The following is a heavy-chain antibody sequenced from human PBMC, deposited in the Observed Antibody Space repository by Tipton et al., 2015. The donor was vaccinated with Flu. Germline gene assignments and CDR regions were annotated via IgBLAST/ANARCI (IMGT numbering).Heavy chain of an antibody. Sequence: TLSLTCTVSDGSINAYYWSWLRQPPGKGLEWIGYIHYTGSTEYNPSLESRVTISIDTSEDQFSLKLISVTAADTAVYYCARDPYGDYLLDYWGQGTLVTVSS. J-gene: IGHJ4*02. CDR3: ARDPYGDYLLDY. CDR2: IHYTGST. D-gene: IGHD4-17*01. V-gene: IGHV4-59*01. CDR1: DGSINAYY.